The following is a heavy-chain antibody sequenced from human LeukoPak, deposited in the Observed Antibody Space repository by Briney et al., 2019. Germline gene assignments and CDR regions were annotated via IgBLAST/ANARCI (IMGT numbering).Heavy chain of an antibody. D-gene: IGHD1-26*01. J-gene: IGHJ4*02. CDR2: IYHSGST. V-gene: IGHV4-38-2*02. CDR3: ARDGGSYPYYFDY. Sequence: SETLSLTCAVSGYSISSGYYWGWIRQPPGKGLEWIGSIYHSGSTYYNPSLKSRVTISVDTSKNQFSLKLRSVTAADTAVYYCARDGGSYPYYFDYWGQGTLVTVSS. CDR1: GYSISSGYY.